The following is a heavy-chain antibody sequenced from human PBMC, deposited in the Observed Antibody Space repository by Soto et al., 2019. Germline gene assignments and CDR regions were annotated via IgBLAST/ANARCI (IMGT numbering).Heavy chain of an antibody. Sequence: QVQLVESGGGLVKPGGSLRLSCAASGFTFSDYYMSWIRQAPGKGLEWVAYISSSGSTIYYADSVKGRFTISRDNAKNSLYLQMNSLRAEDTAVYYCARAPSAYSSGYYYDYFDYWGQGTQVTVSS. J-gene: IGHJ4*02. CDR1: GFTFSDYY. D-gene: IGHD3-22*01. CDR2: ISSSGSTI. CDR3: ARAPSAYSSGYYYDYFDY. V-gene: IGHV3-11*01.